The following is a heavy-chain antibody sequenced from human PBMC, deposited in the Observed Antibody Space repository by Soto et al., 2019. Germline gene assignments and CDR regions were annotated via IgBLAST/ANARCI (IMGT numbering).Heavy chain of an antibody. CDR3: ARGAVPAAYLFYFDY. J-gene: IGHJ4*02. CDR1: GDFISNNY. V-gene: IGHV4-59*01. CDR2: IYYSGDT. D-gene: IGHD2-2*01. Sequence: SETLSITCTVSGDFISNNYWNWIRQPPGKGLEWIGYIYYSGDTRYNPSLKSRVTMSVDTSKNQFSLNLASVTAADTAVYYCARGAVPAAYLFYFDYWGQGALVTVSS.